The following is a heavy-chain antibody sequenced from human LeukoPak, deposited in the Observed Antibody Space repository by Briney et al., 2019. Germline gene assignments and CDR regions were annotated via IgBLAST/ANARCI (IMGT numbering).Heavy chain of an antibody. V-gene: IGHV1-18*01. CDR1: GYTFTSYG. J-gene: IGHJ1*01. D-gene: IGHD4-11*01. Sequence: ASVKVSCKASGYTFTSYGVSWVRQAPGQGLEWMGWISGYNGYTNYAQKFQFRVTMTTDTSTSTAYMELRSLTSDDTAVYYCARDKAVTTELTQYFHHWGQGTLVTVSS. CDR2: ISGYNGYT. CDR3: ARDKAVTTELTQYFHH.